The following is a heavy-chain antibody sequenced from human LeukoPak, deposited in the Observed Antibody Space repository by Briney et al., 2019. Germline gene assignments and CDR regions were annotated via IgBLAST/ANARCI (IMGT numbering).Heavy chain of an antibody. J-gene: IGHJ6*02. D-gene: IGHD3-10*01. V-gene: IGHV1-18*01. CDR2: ISTYNGNT. CDR3: AREKPPTYYYGSGSTRTDPGVGMDV. CDR1: GYTFTSYG. Sequence: ASVKVSCKASGYTFTSYGISWVRQAPGQGLEWMGWISTYNGNTNYAQKLQGRVTMTTDTSTSTAYMELRSLRSDDTVVYYCAREKPPTYYYGSGSTRTDPGVGMDVWGQGTTVTVSS.